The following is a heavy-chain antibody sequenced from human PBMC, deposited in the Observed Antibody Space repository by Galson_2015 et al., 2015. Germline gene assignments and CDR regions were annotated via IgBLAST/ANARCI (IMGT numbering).Heavy chain of an antibody. V-gene: IGHV4-61*01. CDR3: ARGWKHSSRVDY. CDR2: IYYSGST. J-gene: IGHJ4*02. CDR1: GGSVSSGSYY. D-gene: IGHD6-13*01. Sequence: SETLSLTCTVSGGSVSSGSYYWSWIRQPPGKGLEWIGYIYYSGSTNYNPSLKSRVTISVDTSKNQFSLKLSSVTAADTAVYYCARGWKHSSRVDYWGQGTLVTVSS.